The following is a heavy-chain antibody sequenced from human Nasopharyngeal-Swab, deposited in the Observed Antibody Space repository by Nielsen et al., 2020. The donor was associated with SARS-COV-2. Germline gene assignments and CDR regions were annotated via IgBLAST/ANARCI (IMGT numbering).Heavy chain of an antibody. CDR3: AREIGEDEDLDY. J-gene: IGHJ4*02. Sequence: ASVKVSCKASGYTFTGYYMHWVRQAPGQGLEWMGQINPNSGGTNYAQKFQGRVTMTRDTSISTAYMELSRLRSDDTAVYYCAREIGEDEDLDYWGQGTLVTVSS. D-gene: IGHD3-3*01. V-gene: IGHV1-2*06. CDR1: GYTFTGYY. CDR2: INPNSGGT.